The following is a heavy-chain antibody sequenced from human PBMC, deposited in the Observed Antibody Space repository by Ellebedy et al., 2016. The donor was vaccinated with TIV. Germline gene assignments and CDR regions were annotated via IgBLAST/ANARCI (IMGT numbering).Heavy chain of an antibody. Sequence: GESLKISCAGSGFSFEEYALHWVRQVPGKGLEWVSLISGDGENIYQSDSVKGRFTISRDNSKNSLYLQMNSLKTEDTALYYCAKDGRRSRYSGYGNWFDSWGQGTLVAVSS. V-gene: IGHV3-43*02. D-gene: IGHD5-12*01. CDR3: AKDGRRSRYSGYGNWFDS. J-gene: IGHJ5*01. CDR1: GFSFEEYA. CDR2: ISGDGENI.